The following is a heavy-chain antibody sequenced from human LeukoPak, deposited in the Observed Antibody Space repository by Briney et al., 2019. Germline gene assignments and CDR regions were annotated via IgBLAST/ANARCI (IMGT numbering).Heavy chain of an antibody. CDR3: ARDRCSATRCLYGPDY. CDR1: GYSISSGYS. Sequence: PSETLSLTCAVSGYSISSGYSWGWIRQPPGRGLEWIGNIYHSGSSYYNPSLKSRVTMSVDMSKNQFSLKLSSVTAADTAVYYCARDRCSATRCLYGPDYWGQGTLVTVSS. CDR2: IYHSGSS. V-gene: IGHV4-38-2*02. D-gene: IGHD2-2*01. J-gene: IGHJ4*02.